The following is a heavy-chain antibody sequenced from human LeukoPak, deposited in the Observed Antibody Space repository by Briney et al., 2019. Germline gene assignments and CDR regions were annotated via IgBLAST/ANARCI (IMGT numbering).Heavy chain of an antibody. CDR1: GGSFSGYY. Sequence: SETLSLTCAVSGGSFSGYYWSWIRQPPGKGLEWIGEINHSGSTNYNPSLKSRVTISVDTSKNQFSLKLSSVTAADTAVYYCARVRGNWFDPWGQGTLVTVSS. CDR2: INHSGST. D-gene: IGHD3-10*01. V-gene: IGHV4-34*01. CDR3: ARVRGNWFDP. J-gene: IGHJ5*02.